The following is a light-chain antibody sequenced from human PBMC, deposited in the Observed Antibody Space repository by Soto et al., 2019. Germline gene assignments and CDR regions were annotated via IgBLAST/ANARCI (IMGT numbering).Light chain of an antibody. CDR1: QDIKND. CDR3: LHDYTYPRT. V-gene: IGKV1-6*01. CDR2: AAS. Sequence: AIQVTQSPSSLSASVGDRVTITCRASQDIKNDLGWYQQTPGKSPKLLIYAASTLESGVPSRFSGSGSGTDFTLTIRSLQPEDSGTNYCLHDYTYPRTFGQGTTVEI. J-gene: IGKJ1*01.